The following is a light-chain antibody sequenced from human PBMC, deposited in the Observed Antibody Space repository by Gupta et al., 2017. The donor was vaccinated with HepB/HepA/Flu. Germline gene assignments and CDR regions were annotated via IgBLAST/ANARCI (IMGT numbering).Light chain of an antibody. CDR1: QSFSSY. CDR3: HQYDISPRT. CDR2: DTS. Sequence: DILLTQSPGTLSLSPGEKATLPCRASQSFSSYLAWYQQKPGQAPRLLIYDTSSRATGIPDRFSGSGSGTEFTLTISRLEPEDFAVYYCHQYDISPRTFGQGTKVEIK. J-gene: IGKJ1*01. V-gene: IGKV3-20*01.